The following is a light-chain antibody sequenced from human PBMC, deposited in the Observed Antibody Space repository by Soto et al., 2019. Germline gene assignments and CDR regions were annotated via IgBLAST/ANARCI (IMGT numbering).Light chain of an antibody. CDR2: SAS. V-gene: IGKV1-39*01. CDR3: QQSYSNSYT. Sequence: DIQLTQSPSSLSASVGDRVTITCRASQSMSDSLNWYQQKSGKAPKLLIYSASSLESGVPSRFSGSRSGTDFTLTISSLQPEDCGTYYCQQSYSNSYTFGQGTTLEIK. J-gene: IGKJ2*01. CDR1: QSMSDS.